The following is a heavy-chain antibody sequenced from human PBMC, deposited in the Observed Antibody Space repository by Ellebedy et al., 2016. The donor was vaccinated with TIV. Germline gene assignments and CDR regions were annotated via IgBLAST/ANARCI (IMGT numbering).Heavy chain of an antibody. Sequence: GESLKISCAATGFTFSSHDMHWVRQVPGKGLEWVSSIGMLGDSYYPDSVKGRFFISRGGAQSSLYLQMTSLRAGDTAVYYCARAGSTVRGLFATFDVWGQGTTVIVSS. J-gene: IGHJ6*02. CDR3: ARAGSTVRGLFATFDV. D-gene: IGHD3-10*01. CDR2: IGMLGDS. V-gene: IGHV3-13*01. CDR1: GFTFSSHD.